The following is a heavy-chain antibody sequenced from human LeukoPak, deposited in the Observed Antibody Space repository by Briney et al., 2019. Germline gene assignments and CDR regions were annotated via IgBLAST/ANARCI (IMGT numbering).Heavy chain of an antibody. J-gene: IGHJ6*04. CDR1: GGSFSGYY. V-gene: IGHV4-34*01. Sequence: PSETLSLTCAVYGGSFSGYYWSWIRQPPGKGLEWIGEINHSGSTNYNPSLKSRVTISVDTSKNQFSLKLSSVTAADTAVYYCARGLTAMVSRGMDVWGKGTTVTGSS. D-gene: IGHD5-18*01. CDR3: ARGLTAMVSRGMDV. CDR2: INHSGST.